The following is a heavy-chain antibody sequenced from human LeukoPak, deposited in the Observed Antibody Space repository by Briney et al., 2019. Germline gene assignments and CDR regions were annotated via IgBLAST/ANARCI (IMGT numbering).Heavy chain of an antibody. V-gene: IGHV1-2*02. CDR1: GYTFTDYF. D-gene: IGHD2-21*02. CDR3: ARMALDGGDSIGFDS. J-gene: IGHJ5*01. CDR2: INPNIGDA. Sequence: ASVKVSCRASGYTFTDYFIHWVRQAPGQGLEWMGWINPNIGDASYAQKFQDRVTMTRDRSINTAYMELSRLTSDDTAVYYCARMALDGGDSIGFDSWGQGTLVTVSS.